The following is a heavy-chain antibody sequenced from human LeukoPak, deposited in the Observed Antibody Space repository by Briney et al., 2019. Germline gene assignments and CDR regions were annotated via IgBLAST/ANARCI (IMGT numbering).Heavy chain of an antibody. CDR2: INHSGST. CDR1: GGSFSGYY. D-gene: IGHD3-22*01. J-gene: IGHJ6*03. V-gene: IGHV4-34*01. CDR3: ARGGYYYDSSGYYYYYYYMDV. Sequence: PSETLSLTCAVYGGSFSGYYWSWIRQPPGKGLEWIGEINHSGSTSYNPSLKSRVTISVDTSKNQFSLKLSSVTAADTAVYYCARGGYYYDSSGYYYYYYYMDVWGKGTTVTVSS.